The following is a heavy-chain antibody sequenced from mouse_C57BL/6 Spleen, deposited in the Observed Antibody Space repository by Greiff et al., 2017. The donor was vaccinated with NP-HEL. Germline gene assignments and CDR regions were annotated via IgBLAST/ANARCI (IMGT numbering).Heavy chain of an antibody. Sequence: EVQLQQSGPELAKPGASVKIPCKASGYTFTDYNMDWVKQSHGKSLEWIGAINPNNGGTIYNQKFKGKATLTADKSSSTAYMELRSLTSEDTAVXYCARTNYGNYVDYAMGYWGQGASVTVSS. D-gene: IGHD2-1*01. J-gene: IGHJ4*01. V-gene: IGHV1-18*01. CDR1: GYTFTDYN. CDR2: INPNNGGT. CDR3: ARTNYGNYVDYAMGY.